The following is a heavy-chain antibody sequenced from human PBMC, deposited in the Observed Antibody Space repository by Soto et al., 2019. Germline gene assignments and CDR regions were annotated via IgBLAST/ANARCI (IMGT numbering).Heavy chain of an antibody. V-gene: IGHV1-3*04. CDR3: ARGHWTQTLADYYLDF. Sequence: GASVKVSCKASGFTIIGTSIHWLRQAPGQNLQWLGWIDTNNGRTKYSQTFQGRVTISRDTSASTTYMELNSLKSEDTAVYYCARGHWTQTLADYYLDFWAQGTLVTVSS. CDR1: GFTIIGTS. D-gene: IGHD1-1*01. CDR2: IDTNNGRT. J-gene: IGHJ4*02.